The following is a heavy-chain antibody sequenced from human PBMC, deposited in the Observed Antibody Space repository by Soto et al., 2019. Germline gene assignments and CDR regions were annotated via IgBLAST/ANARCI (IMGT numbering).Heavy chain of an antibody. V-gene: IGHV4-30-2*01. CDR1: GGSISSGGSS. J-gene: IGHJ4*02. CDR2: IYHSGST. Sequence: QLQLQESGSGLVKPSQTLSLTCAVSGGSISSGGSSWTWIRQPPGKGLEWIGYIYHSGSTYYNPSSKRRVTLSVDRSKNQFSLKLTSVTAADTAVYYCARGAVVNFDSWGQGTLVTVSS. D-gene: IGHD3-22*01. CDR3: ARGAVVNFDS.